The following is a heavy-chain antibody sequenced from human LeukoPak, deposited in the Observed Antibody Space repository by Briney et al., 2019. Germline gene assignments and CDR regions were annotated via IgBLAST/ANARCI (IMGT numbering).Heavy chain of an antibody. CDR1: GFTFSNYW. Sequence: GGSLRLSCEASGFTFSNYWMHWVRQTPGKGLVWVSRIKNDGTMTTYADYVKGRFTISRDNAKNTLYLQMNSLRAEDTAVYYCAKSDWFDPWGQGTLVIVSS. CDR2: IKNDGTMT. CDR3: AKSDWFDP. V-gene: IGHV3-74*01. J-gene: IGHJ5*02.